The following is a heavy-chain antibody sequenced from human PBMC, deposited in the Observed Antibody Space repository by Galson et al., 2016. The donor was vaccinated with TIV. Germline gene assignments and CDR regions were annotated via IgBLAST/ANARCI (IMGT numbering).Heavy chain of an antibody. Sequence: SLRLSCAASGFSFSNYAMSWVRQAPGRGLEWVSGIGGSGGSPNYGDSAKGRFTISRDNSKNILYLQMNSLRAEDTAVYYCAKRPIITIFGAGSNYCDPWGQGTLVTVSS. CDR2: IGGSGGSP. V-gene: IGHV3-23*01. CDR3: AKRPIITIFGAGSNYCDP. J-gene: IGHJ5*02. CDR1: GFSFSNYA. D-gene: IGHD3-3*01.